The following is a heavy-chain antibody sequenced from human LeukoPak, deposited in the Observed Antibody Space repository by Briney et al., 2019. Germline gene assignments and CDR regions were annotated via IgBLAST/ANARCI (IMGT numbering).Heavy chain of an antibody. CDR3: ARSLSSWGYYYYMDV. D-gene: IGHD7-27*01. V-gene: IGHV4-4*02. J-gene: IGHJ6*03. Sequence: SGTLSLTCAVSGGSISSSNWWSWVRQPPGKGLEWIGEIYHSGTTHYNPSLKSRVTISVDKSKNQFSLKLTSVTAADTAMYYCARSLSSWGYYYYMDVWGKGTTVTVSS. CDR2: IYHSGTT. CDR1: GGSISSSNW.